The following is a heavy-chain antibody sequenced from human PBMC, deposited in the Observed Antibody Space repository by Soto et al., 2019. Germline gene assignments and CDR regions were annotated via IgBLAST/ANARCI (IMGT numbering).Heavy chain of an antibody. Sequence: SVKVSCKASGGTFSSYTISWVRQAPGQGLEWMGRIIPILGIANYAQKFQGRVTITADKSTSTAYMELSSLRSEDTAVYYCARDVFYYDSSGYYTTGHYFDYWGQGTLVTVSS. J-gene: IGHJ4*02. D-gene: IGHD3-22*01. V-gene: IGHV1-69*04. CDR1: GGTFSSYT. CDR3: ARDVFYYDSSGYYTTGHYFDY. CDR2: IIPILGIA.